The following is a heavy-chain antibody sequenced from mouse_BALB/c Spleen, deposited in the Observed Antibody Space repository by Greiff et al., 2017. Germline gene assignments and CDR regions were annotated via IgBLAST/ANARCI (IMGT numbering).Heavy chain of an antibody. CDR3: ARESGYLDN. CDR1: GFSLTGYG. V-gene: IGHV2-4-1*01. Sequence: VKLVESRPGLVQPSQTLSIICTVSGFSLTGYGVHCVRQSPGKGLEWLGVIWSGGSTDYNAAFISRLSISMDNSKNQVFFTMNSLQAIDTAIYSCARESGYLDNWGRGTTRTVSS. J-gene: IGHJ2*01. CDR2: IWSGGST. D-gene: IGHD3-1*01.